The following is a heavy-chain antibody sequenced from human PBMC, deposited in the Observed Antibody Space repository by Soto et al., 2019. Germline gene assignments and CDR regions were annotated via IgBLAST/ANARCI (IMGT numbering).Heavy chain of an antibody. D-gene: IGHD6-6*01. Sequence: SGGSLRLSCAASGFTFTDYSMSWIRQAPGEGLEWLAFIDSRGRTLSYADSVKGRFTISRDNAKNSLYLQMHSLRADDTAVYYCARQAARNYIDSWGQGDVVTVSS. J-gene: IGHJ4*02. CDR3: ARQAARNYIDS. CDR1: GFTFTDYS. CDR2: IDSRGRTL. V-gene: IGHV3-11*01.